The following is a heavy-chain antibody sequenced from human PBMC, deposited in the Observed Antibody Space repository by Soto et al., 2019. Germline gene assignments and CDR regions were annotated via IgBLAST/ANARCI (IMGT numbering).Heavy chain of an antibody. Sequence: TLSLTCTVSGDSLSRADYCWSWIRQAPGKGLEWIGYICYSGSTYHNPSLKSRTSMSVDTSKKQFSLTLTSVTAADTAVYYCARDASGIVDYWGPGRLVT. J-gene: IGHJ4*02. CDR3: ARDASGIVDY. V-gene: IGHV4-30-4*08. D-gene: IGHD5-12*01. CDR2: ICYSGST. CDR1: GDSLSRADYC.